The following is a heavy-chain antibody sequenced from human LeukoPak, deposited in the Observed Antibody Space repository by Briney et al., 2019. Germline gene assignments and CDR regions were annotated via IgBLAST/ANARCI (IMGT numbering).Heavy chain of an antibody. CDR3: AKEVAAADYYYFYYGMDV. V-gene: IGHV3-23*01. J-gene: IGHJ6*02. CDR2: ISGSGGST. CDR1: GFTFSSYA. D-gene: IGHD6-13*01. Sequence: GGSLRLSCAASGFTFSSYAMSWVRQAPGKGLEWVSAISGSGGSTYYADSVKGRFTISRDNSKNTLYLQMNSLRAEDTAVYYCAKEVAAADYYYFYYGMDVWGQGTTVTVSS.